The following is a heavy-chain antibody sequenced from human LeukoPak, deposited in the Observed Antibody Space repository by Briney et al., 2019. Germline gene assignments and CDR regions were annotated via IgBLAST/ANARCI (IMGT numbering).Heavy chain of an antibody. J-gene: IGHJ4*02. V-gene: IGHV1-8*02. Sequence: ASVKVSCKASGYTFTSYYMHWVRQAPGQGLEWMGWMNPNSGDTAYAQKFQDRATMTRSTSISTAYMELSSLRSEDTAVYYCARGLGSYDSSELTWPMISFWGQGTLVTVSS. CDR1: GYTFTSYY. D-gene: IGHD3-22*01. CDR2: MNPNSGDT. CDR3: ARGLGSYDSSELTWPMISF.